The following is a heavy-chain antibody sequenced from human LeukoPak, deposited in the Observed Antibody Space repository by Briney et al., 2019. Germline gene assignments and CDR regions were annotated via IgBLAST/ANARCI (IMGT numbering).Heavy chain of an antibody. D-gene: IGHD1-1*01. V-gene: IGHV3-66*01. CDR1: GFTVSNNY. J-gene: IGHJ3*02. Sequence: GGSLRLSCAASGFTVSNNYMTWVRQAPGKGLEWVSVIYSGGDTYSADSVKGRFTISRDNSKNTLYLQLNSLGAEDTAVYYCARRIPTTWACDIWGQGTMVTVSS. CDR3: ARRIPTTWACDI. CDR2: IYSGGDT.